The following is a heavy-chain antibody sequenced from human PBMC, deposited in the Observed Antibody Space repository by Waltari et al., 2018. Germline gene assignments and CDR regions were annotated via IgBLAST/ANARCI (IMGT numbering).Heavy chain of an antibody. CDR3: ARRAAGLIDF. D-gene: IGHD3-3*01. Sequence: QVQLQESGPAVVKPSETLSLTCAVSGDSISSSNWWNWIRQSPGKGLEWIGGIYGSGGSTEYNASFKSRVTISKATSKNQFSLKLSSVTAADTAVYYCARRAAGLIDFWGQGVLVTVSS. CDR2: IYGSGGST. CDR1: GDSISSSNW. J-gene: IGHJ4*02. V-gene: IGHV4-4*02.